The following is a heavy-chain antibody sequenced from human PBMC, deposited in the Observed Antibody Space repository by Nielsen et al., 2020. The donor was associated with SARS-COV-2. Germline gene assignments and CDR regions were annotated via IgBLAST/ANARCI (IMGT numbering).Heavy chain of an antibody. CDR3: TTGGITMVRGVMQY. CDR2: IKSKVDGGTT. Sequence: GESLKISCAASGFTFINPWMNRVRQAPGKGLEWVGRIKSKVDGGTTDYAGPVKGRFTISRDDSKNTLYLQMNSLKTEDTAVYYCTTGGITMVRGVMQYWGQGTLVTVSP. V-gene: IGHV3-15*01. J-gene: IGHJ1*01. D-gene: IGHD3-10*01. CDR1: GFTFINPW.